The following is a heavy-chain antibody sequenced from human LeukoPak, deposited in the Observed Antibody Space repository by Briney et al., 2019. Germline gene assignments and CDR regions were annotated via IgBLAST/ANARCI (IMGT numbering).Heavy chain of an antibody. CDR2: IISSNYI. V-gene: IGHV3-21*01. CDR1: GFTFSSYT. D-gene: IGHD1-26*01. CDR3: ARGNSGLDY. J-gene: IGHJ4*02. Sequence: GGSLRLSWAASGFTFSSYTMNWVRQAPGKGLEWVSSIISSNYIYYADSVKGRFTISRDDAKSLLYLQMNSLRAEDTAVYYCARGNSGLDYWGQGTLVTVSS.